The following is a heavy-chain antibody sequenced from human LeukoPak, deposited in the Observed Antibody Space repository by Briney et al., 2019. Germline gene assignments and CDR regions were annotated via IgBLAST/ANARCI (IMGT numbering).Heavy chain of an antibody. Sequence: GGSLRLSCAASGFTFSNAWMSWVRQAPGKGLEWVSYISGSGSTIYYADSVKGRFTISRDNAKNSLYLQMNSLRAEDTAVYYCAELGITMIGGVWGKGTTVTISS. CDR2: ISGSGSTI. V-gene: IGHV3-11*04. CDR3: AELGITMIGGV. D-gene: IGHD3-10*02. J-gene: IGHJ6*04. CDR1: GFTFSNAW.